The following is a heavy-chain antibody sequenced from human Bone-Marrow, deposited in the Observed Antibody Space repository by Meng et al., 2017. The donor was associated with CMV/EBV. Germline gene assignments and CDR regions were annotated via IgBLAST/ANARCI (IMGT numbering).Heavy chain of an antibody. CDR2: IYYSGST. J-gene: IGHJ6*02. D-gene: IGHD3-3*01. V-gene: IGHV4-39*07. CDR1: GGSISSSSYY. CDR3: ARDSTFYVFWTAYYFYGMDV. Sequence: SETLSLTCTVSGGSISSSSYYWGWIRQPPGKGLEWIGSIYYSGSTYYNPSLKSRVTISVDTSKNQFSLKLSSVIAADTAVDYCARDSTFYVFWTAYYFYGMDVWGQGTTVTVYS.